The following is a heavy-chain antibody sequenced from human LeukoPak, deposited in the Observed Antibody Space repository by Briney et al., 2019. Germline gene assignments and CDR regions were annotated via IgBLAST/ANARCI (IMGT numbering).Heavy chain of an antibody. V-gene: IGHV1-69*06. CDR2: IIPIFGTA. CDR1: GGTFSSYA. J-gene: IGHJ4*02. CDR3: ARGLWFGDENPPYFDY. Sequence: SVKVSCKASGGTFSSYAISWVRQAPGQGLEWMGGIIPIFGTANYAQKFQGRVTITADKSTSTAYMELSSLRSEDTAVYYCARGLWFGDENPPYFDYWGQGILVTVSS. D-gene: IGHD3-10*01.